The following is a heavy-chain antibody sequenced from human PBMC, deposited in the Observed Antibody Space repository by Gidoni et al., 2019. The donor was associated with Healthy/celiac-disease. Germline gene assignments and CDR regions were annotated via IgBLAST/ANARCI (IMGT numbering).Heavy chain of an antibody. CDR1: GYSISSGYY. CDR2: IYHSGST. CDR3: VVAHGPGDWYFDL. Sequence: QVQLQESGPGLVKPSATLSLTCAVSGYSISSGYYWGWIRQPPGKGLEWIGSIYHSGSTYYNPSLKSRVTISVDTSKNQFSLKLSSVTAADTAVYYCVVAHGPGDWYFDLWGRGTLVTVSS. D-gene: IGHD3-10*01. J-gene: IGHJ2*01. V-gene: IGHV4-38-2*01.